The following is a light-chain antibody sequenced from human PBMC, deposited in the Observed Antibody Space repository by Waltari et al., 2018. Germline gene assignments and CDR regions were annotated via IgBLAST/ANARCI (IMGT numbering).Light chain of an antibody. V-gene: IGKV3-20*01. CDR3: QQYGSSPG. CDR2: GAS. CDR1: QSVSNSY. Sequence: EIELTQSPGPLSLSPGDRANLSCRATQSVSNSYIAWYQKTPGQAPRRLIYGASSRATGIPDRFSGSGSGTDFTLTISRLDPEDFAVYYCQQYGSSPGFGPGTKVDIK. J-gene: IGKJ3*01.